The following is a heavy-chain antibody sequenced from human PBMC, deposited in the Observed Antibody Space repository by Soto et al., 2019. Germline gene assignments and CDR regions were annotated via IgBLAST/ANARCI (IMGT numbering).Heavy chain of an antibody. CDR1: GFTFDDYA. D-gene: IGHD3-10*01. V-gene: IGHV3-9*01. CDR2: ISWNSDKI. J-gene: IGHJ5*02. Sequence: EVQLVESGGGLVQPGMSLRLSCAASGFTFDDYAMHWVRQAPGKGLEWVSGISWNSDKIDYADSVRGRFTISRDNAKKALYLQLHSRRAEDTAVSYGTKEGGSAGGWFDHLGQGTLVSVSS. CDR3: TKEGGSAGGWFDH.